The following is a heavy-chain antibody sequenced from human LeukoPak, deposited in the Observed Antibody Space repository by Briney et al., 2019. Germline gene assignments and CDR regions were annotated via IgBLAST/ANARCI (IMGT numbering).Heavy chain of an antibody. D-gene: IGHD5-18*01. CDR2: INPHSGNT. J-gene: IGHJ6*03. CDR1: GYTFTSYD. Sequence: AXVKVSCKASGYTFTSYDINWVRQAAGQGLEWMGWINPHSGNTVYAQKFQGRVTMTRNTSISTAYMELSSLRSEDTAVYYCSRGGYSYEYYYYYYYMDVWGKGTTVTVSS. V-gene: IGHV1-8*01. CDR3: SRGGYSYEYYYYYYYMDV.